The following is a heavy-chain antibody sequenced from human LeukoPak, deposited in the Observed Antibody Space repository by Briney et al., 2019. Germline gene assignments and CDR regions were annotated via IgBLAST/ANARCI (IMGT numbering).Heavy chain of an antibody. J-gene: IGHJ4*02. Sequence: PSETLSLTCTVSGGSISSYYWSWIRQPPGKGLEWIGYISYSGNTNYNPSLKSRVTISVDTSKIQFSLKLTSVTAADTAVYYCARQGGYIAPLALWGQGTLVTVSA. CDR1: GGSISSYY. CDR2: ISYSGNT. D-gene: IGHD6-13*01. V-gene: IGHV4-59*08. CDR3: ARQGGYIAPLAL.